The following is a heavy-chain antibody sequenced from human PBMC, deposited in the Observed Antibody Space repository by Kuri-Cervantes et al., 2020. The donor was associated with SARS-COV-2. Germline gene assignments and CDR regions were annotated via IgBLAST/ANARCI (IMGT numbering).Heavy chain of an antibody. J-gene: IGHJ5*02. V-gene: IGHV3-30*03. D-gene: IGHD2-8*01. CDR2: ISYDGSNK. CDR3: ARVKGIVLIDWFDP. CDR1: GFTFSSYG. Sequence: GESLKISCAASGFTFSSYGMHWVRQAPGKGLEWVAVISYDGSNKYYADSVKGRCTISRDNSKNTLYLQMNSLRAEDTAVYYCARVKGIVLIDWFDPWGQGTLVTVSS.